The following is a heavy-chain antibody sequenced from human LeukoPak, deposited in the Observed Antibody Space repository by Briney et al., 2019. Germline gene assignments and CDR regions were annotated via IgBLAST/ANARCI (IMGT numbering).Heavy chain of an antibody. CDR1: GGSISSSSYY. D-gene: IGHD6-19*01. CDR3: ARGTSGWLAMFDY. CDR2: IYYSGST. Sequence: SETLSLTCTVSGGSISSSSYYWGWIRQPPGKGLEWIGSIYYSGSTYYNPSLKSRVAISVDTSKNQFPLKLSSVTAADTAVYYCARGTSGWLAMFDYWGQGTLVTVSS. V-gene: IGHV4-39*01. J-gene: IGHJ4*02.